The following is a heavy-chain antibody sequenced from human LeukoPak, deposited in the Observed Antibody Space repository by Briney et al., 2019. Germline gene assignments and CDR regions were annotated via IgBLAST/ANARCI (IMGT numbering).Heavy chain of an antibody. V-gene: IGHV3-30*02. D-gene: IGHD3-22*01. CDR2: IRYDGTNK. CDR1: GFTFSTYG. J-gene: IGHJ4*02. Sequence: PGGSLRLSCAASGFTFSTYGMHWVRQAPGKGLEWVTFIRYDGTNKYYADSVKGRFTTSRDNSKNTLYLQMNSLRAEDTAVYYCAKGSLALNTYYYDSSGYRYFDYWGQGTLVTVSS. CDR3: AKGSLALNTYYYDSSGYRYFDY.